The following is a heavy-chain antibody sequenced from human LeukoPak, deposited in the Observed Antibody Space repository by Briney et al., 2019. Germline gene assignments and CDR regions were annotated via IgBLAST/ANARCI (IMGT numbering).Heavy chain of an antibody. J-gene: IGHJ5*02. CDR1: GGSFSNYY. CDR2: IYYSGST. D-gene: IGHD5-18*01. CDR3: ARHPTALVSYGFDP. V-gene: IGHV4-59*08. Sequence: SETLSLTCTVSGGSFSNYYWSWIRQPPGKGLEWIGYIYYSGSTNYNPSLKSRVTISVDTSKNQFSLNLSSVTTADTAVYYCARHPTALVSYGFDPWGQGTLVTVSS.